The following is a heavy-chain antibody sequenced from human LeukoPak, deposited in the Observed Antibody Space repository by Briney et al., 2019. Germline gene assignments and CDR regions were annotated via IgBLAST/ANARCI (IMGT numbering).Heavy chain of an antibody. V-gene: IGHV4-34*01. CDR3: ARVMRGFYYYYGMDV. J-gene: IGHJ6*02. Sequence: SETLSLTCSVYGGSFSCYYCSWIRQPPAKGLEWIGEINHSGSTNYKQSLKSRVTISVDTSKKQFSLKLSSVTAADTAVYYCARVMRGFYYYYGMDVWGQGTTVTVSS. CDR2: INHSGST. CDR1: GGSFSCYY. D-gene: IGHD2-8*01.